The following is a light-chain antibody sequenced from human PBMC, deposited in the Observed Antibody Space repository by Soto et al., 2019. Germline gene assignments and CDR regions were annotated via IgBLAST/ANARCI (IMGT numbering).Light chain of an antibody. CDR2: AAS. CDR1: QTLNIH. V-gene: IGKV1-39*01. Sequence: GDTVTITCRASQTLNIHLTWFQQKPGKAPKVLIYAASTVQSGVPSRFSGSGSGAEFTLTISILQSGEFRHSNLNSGFG. CDR3: NSG. J-gene: IGKJ3*01.